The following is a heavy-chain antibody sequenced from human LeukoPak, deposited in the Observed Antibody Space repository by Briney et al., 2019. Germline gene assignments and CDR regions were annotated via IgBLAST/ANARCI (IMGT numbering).Heavy chain of an antibody. Sequence: GGSLRLSCAASGFFFSSYAMSWVRQAPGKGLEWVSAISGSGGSTYYADSVKGRFTISRDNSKNTLYLQMNSLRAGDTAVYYCAKEYYDYLWGSYRDYWGQGTLVTVSS. V-gene: IGHV3-23*01. D-gene: IGHD3-16*01. J-gene: IGHJ4*02. CDR2: ISGSGGST. CDR1: GFFFSSYA. CDR3: AKEYYDYLWGSYRDY.